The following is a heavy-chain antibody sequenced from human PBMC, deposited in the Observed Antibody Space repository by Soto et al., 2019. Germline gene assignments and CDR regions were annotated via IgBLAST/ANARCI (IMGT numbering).Heavy chain of an antibody. J-gene: IGHJ4*02. CDR3: AKDTGTYPYYFDY. V-gene: IGHV4-30-4*01. D-gene: IGHD1-26*01. Sequence: SETLSLTCTVSGGSISSGENFWNWIRQSPGKGLEWIGYIHHSGSTYYNPSLKSRLTISVDTSKNQISLKLNSVTAADTAVYYCAKDTGTYPYYFDYWGQGTLVTVSS. CDR2: IHHSGST. CDR1: GGSISSGENF.